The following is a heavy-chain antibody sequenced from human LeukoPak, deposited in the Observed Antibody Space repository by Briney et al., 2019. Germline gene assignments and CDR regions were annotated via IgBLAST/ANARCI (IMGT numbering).Heavy chain of an antibody. CDR2: IKQDGSDK. J-gene: IGHJ4*02. CDR3: ACRPSAISYYGVFDF. D-gene: IGHD3-22*01. Sequence: GGSLRLSCAASGFTFNTYTMNWVRQAPGKGLEWVANIKQDGSDKYYVDSVKGRFTISRDNARNSLYLQMNSLRAEDTAVYYCACRPSAISYYGVFDFWGQGTLVTVSS. CDR1: GFTFNTYT. V-gene: IGHV3-7*01.